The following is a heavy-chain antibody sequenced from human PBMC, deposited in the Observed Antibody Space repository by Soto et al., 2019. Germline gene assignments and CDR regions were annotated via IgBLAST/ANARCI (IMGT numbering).Heavy chain of an antibody. J-gene: IGHJ6*02. CDR3: ARVDDILTVYWEPPYYYYGMDV. V-gene: IGHV3-30-3*01. CDR2: TSHDGSKT. CDR1: GFTFSTFA. D-gene: IGHD3-9*01. Sequence: QVQLVESGGGVVQPGRSLRLSCAASGFTFSTFAMHWVRQPPGRGLEWVAVTSHDGSKTYYADSVKGRFTISRDNSNNTLYLQMNSLRTEDTAVYYCARVDDILTVYWEPPYYYYGMDVWGQGTRVTVSS.